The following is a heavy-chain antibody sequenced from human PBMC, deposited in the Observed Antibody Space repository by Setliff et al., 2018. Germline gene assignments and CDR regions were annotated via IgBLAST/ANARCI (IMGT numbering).Heavy chain of an antibody. CDR3: ARDPGGFGELKDYYYGMDV. CDR1: GFTFSSYA. V-gene: IGHV3-30-3*01. Sequence: GGSLRLSCAASGFTFSSYAMHWVRQAPGKGLEWVAVISYDGSNKYYADSVKGRFTISRDNSKNTLYLQMNSLRAEDTAVYYCARDPGGFGELKDYYYGMDVWGQGTTVTVSS. J-gene: IGHJ6*02. CDR2: ISYDGSNK. D-gene: IGHD3-10*01.